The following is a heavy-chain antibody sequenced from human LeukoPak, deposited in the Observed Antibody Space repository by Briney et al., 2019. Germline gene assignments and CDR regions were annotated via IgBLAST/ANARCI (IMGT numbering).Heavy chain of an antibody. D-gene: IGHD6-19*01. CDR3: ARGKAVLDY. CDR1: GFTFSNYS. V-gene: IGHV3-48*02. J-gene: IGHJ4*02. Sequence: GGSLRLSCAASGFTFSNYSMNWVRQAPGKGLEWISYISIRSGSIFYADSVKGRFTISRDNAKNSPYLQMDSLSDEDTALYYCARGKAVLDYWGQGTLVTVSS. CDR2: ISIRSGSI.